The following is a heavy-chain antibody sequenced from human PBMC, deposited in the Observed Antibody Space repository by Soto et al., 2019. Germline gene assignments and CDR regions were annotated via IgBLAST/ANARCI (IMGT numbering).Heavy chain of an antibody. D-gene: IGHD6-19*01. CDR1: GGTFSNYA. CDR3: ARDAGIPVVGRGTSFEY. CDR2: IIPIFASP. Sequence: QVQLVQSGAEVKKPGSSVKVSCKASGGTFSNYAITWVRQAPGQGLEWMGTIIPIFASPRYAQKFQGRVTITADDSTSTTYMDLSSLRSEDTAVYYCARDAGIPVVGRGTSFEYWAQGTLVIVSS. V-gene: IGHV1-69*18. J-gene: IGHJ4*02.